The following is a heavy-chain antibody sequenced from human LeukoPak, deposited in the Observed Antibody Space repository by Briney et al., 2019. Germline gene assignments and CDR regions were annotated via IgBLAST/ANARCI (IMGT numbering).Heavy chain of an antibody. CDR1: SGSISSYY. Sequence: SETLSLTCTVSSGSISSYYWSWIRQPPGKGLEWIGYIYYSGSTNYNPSLKSRVTISVDTSKNQFSLKLSSVTAADTAVYYCARHVTLETYYDILTGYRDAFDIWGQGTMVTVSS. V-gene: IGHV4-59*08. D-gene: IGHD3-9*01. CDR2: IYYSGST. J-gene: IGHJ3*02. CDR3: ARHVTLETYYDILTGYRDAFDI.